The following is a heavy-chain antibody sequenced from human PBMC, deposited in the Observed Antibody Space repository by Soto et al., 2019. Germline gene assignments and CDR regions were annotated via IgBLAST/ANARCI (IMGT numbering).Heavy chain of an antibody. CDR2: IYYSGST. V-gene: IGHV4-30-2*01. CDR3: ARAHPGNRSGRCGGDTFSI. D-gene: IGHD6-19*01. CDR1: GGSISSSVHS. Sequence: SETLSLTCAVSGGSISSSVHSWSWIRQPPGKGLEWIGYIYYSGSTYYNPSLESRVTISLDRSKNQFSLKLTSVTAADTAVYYCARAHPGNRSGRCGGDTFSIWGHGTMVTVSS. J-gene: IGHJ3*02.